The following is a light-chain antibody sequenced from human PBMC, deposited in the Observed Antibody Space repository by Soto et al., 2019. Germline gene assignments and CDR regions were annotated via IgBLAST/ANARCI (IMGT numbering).Light chain of an antibody. CDR1: STNIGAGYA. J-gene: IGLJ3*02. V-gene: IGLV1-40*01. CDR3: QPYDSGLSGGWL. Sequence: QSVLTQPPSVSGAPGQRVTISCTGNSTNIGAGYAVHWYQHLPLTAPKLLIYDDDNRPSGVSARFSGSKSGTSASLDITGLQADDEAYYYCQPYDSGLSGGWLFGGGTKLTVL. CDR2: DDD.